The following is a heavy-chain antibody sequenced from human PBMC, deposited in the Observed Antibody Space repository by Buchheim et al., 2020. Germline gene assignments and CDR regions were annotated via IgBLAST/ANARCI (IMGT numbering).Heavy chain of an antibody. J-gene: IGHJ5*02. CDR1: GGTFSSYA. CDR2: IIPIFGTA. V-gene: IGHV1-69*01. D-gene: IGHD2-2*01. Sequence: QVQLVQSGAEVKKPGSSVKVSCKASGGTFSSYAISWVRQAPGQGLEWMGGIIPIFGTANYAQKFQGRVTITADESTSTAHMELSSLRSEDTAVYYCARDRDIVVVPAAIRTPGWFDPWGQGTL. CDR3: ARDRDIVVVPAAIRTPGWFDP.